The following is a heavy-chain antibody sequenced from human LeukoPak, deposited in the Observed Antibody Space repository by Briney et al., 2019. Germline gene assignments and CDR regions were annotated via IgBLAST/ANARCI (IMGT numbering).Heavy chain of an antibody. J-gene: IGHJ6*02. Sequence: GASVKVSCKASGQSLTGYFIHWVRQAPGQGLEWMGGIIPIFGTANYAQKFQGRVTITADESTSTAYMELSSLRSEDTAVYHCARGPRRNSYYGMDVWGQGTTVTVSS. CDR2: IIPIFGTA. V-gene: IGHV1-69*13. CDR1: GQSLTGYF. CDR3: ARGPRRNSYYGMDV.